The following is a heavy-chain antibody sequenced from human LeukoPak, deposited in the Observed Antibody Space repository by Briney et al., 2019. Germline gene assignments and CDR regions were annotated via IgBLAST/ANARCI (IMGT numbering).Heavy chain of an antibody. V-gene: IGHV1-69*04. Sequence: SVKVSCKASGGTFSSYAISWVRQAPGQGLEWMGRIIPILGIANYAQKFQGRVTITADKSTSTAYMELSSLRSEDTAVYYCARGLNYGDPYPYYFDYWGQGTLVTVSS. D-gene: IGHD4-17*01. J-gene: IGHJ4*02. CDR3: ARGLNYGDPYPYYFDY. CDR2: IIPILGIA. CDR1: GGTFSSYA.